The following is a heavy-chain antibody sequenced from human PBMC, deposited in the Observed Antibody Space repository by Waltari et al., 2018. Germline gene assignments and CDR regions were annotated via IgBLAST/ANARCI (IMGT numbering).Heavy chain of an antibody. D-gene: IGHD6-13*01. Sequence: QVQLQQWGAGLLKPSETLSLTCAVYGGSFSGYYWSWIRQPPGKGLEWIGEINHSGSTNYNPSLKSRVTISVDTSKNQFSLKLSSVTAADTAVYYCARRQRGIAAAGPSQRRGTFDYWGQGTLVTVSS. J-gene: IGHJ4*02. CDR1: GGSFSGYY. V-gene: IGHV4-34*01. CDR2: INHSGST. CDR3: ARRQRGIAAAGPSQRRGTFDY.